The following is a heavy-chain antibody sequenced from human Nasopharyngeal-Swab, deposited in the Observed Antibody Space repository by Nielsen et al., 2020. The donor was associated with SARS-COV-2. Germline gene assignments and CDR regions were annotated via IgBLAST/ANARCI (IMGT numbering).Heavy chain of an antibody. Sequence: GGSLRLSCAASGFTFSDYYMSWIRQAPGKGLEWVSYISSSGSTIYYADSVKGRFTISRDNDKNSLYLQMNSLRAEDTAVYYCARPYYYDSSGYYYVWFDPWGQGTLVTVSS. D-gene: IGHD3-22*01. J-gene: IGHJ5*02. V-gene: IGHV3-11*01. CDR1: GFTFSDYY. CDR3: ARPYYYDSSGYYYVWFDP. CDR2: ISSSGSTI.